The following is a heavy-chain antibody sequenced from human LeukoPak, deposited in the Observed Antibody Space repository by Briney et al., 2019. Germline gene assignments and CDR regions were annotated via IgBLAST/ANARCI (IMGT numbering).Heavy chain of an antibody. CDR2: ISGSGGST. J-gene: IGHJ4*02. CDR1: GFTFDDYA. Sequence: GRSLRLSCAASGFTFDDYAMHWVRQAPGKGLEWVSGISGSGGSTYYADSVKGRFTISRDNSKNTLYLQMNSLRAEDTAVYYCAKEMATITYYFDYWGQGTLVTVSS. D-gene: IGHD5-24*01. CDR3: AKEMATITYYFDY. V-gene: IGHV3-23*01.